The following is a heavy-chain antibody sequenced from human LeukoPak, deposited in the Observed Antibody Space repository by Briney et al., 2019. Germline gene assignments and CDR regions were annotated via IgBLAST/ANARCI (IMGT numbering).Heavy chain of an antibody. Sequence: GASVKVSCKASGYTFTSYGISWVRQAPGQGLEWMGWISAYNGNTNYAQKLQGRVTMTTDTSTRTAYMELRSLRSDDTAVYYCATGEDYYGSGSSFDYWGQGTLVTVSS. V-gene: IGHV1-18*01. CDR1: GYTFTSYG. J-gene: IGHJ4*02. CDR3: ATGEDYYGSGSSFDY. D-gene: IGHD3-10*01. CDR2: ISAYNGNT.